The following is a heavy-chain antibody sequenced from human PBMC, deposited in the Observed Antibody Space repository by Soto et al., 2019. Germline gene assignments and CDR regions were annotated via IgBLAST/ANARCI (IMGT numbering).Heavy chain of an antibody. J-gene: IGHJ4*02. V-gene: IGHV4-31*03. CDR2: IFYTGST. D-gene: IGHD4-17*01. Sequence: SETLSLTCTVSGGSINDGSYHWSWLLQHPGKGLEFIGYIFYTGSTYYNPSLETRVTMSADTSNNEVSLRLNSLTAADTAVYYCARLDYGDSAFDLWGRGTLVTVSS. CDR1: GGSINDGSYH. CDR3: ARLDYGDSAFDL.